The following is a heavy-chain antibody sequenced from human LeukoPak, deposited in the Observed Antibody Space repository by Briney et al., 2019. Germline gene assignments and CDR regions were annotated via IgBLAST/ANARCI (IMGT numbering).Heavy chain of an antibody. Sequence: SETLSLTCAVYGGSFSGYYWSWIRQPPGKGLEWIGEINHSGSTNYNPSLKSRATISVDTSKNQFSLKLSSVTAADTAVYYCAGHHPRNTVDFWGQGTLVTVSS. J-gene: IGHJ4*02. CDR2: INHSGST. CDR1: GGSFSGYY. CDR3: AGHHPRNTVDF. V-gene: IGHV4-34*01. D-gene: IGHD2-8*02.